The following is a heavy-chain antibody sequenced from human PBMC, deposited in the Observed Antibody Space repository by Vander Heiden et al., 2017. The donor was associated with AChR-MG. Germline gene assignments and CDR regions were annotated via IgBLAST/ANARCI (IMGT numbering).Heavy chain of an antibody. CDR3: ARHGSYYDWYFDL. CDR2: IYYSGST. J-gene: IGHJ2*01. Sequence: QLQLQESGPGLVKPSETLSLTCTVSGGSISSSRYYWGWIRQPPGKGLEWIGSIYYSGSTYYNPSLKSRVTISVDTSKNQFSLKLSSVTAADTAVYYCARHGSYYDWYFDLWGRGTLVTVSS. D-gene: IGHD1-26*01. CDR1: GGSISSSRYY. V-gene: IGHV4-39*01.